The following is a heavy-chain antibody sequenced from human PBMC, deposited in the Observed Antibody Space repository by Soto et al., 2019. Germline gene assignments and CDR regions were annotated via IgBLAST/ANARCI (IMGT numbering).Heavy chain of an antibody. CDR1: GFIFSNYV. D-gene: IGHD2-21*02. CDR2: ISYDGNSK. Sequence: QPGGSLRLSCAASGFIFSNYVMHWVRQAPGKGPEWVAVISYDGNSKHYADSVKGRFTISRDNSKSTLYVQMNSLRAEDTAVYYCARSYCGDDCALDHWGQGTLVTVSS. CDR3: ARSYCGDDCALDH. V-gene: IGHV3-30-3*01. J-gene: IGHJ4*02.